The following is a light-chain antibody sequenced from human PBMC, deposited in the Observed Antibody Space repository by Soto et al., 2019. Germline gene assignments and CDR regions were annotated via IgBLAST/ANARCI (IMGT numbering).Light chain of an antibody. CDR3: SSYRSSSTSYV. Sequence: QSALTQPASVSGSPGQSITISCTGTSSDIGDSNYVSWYQQHPGKAPKLVIYDVSNRPSGVSNRFSGSKSANTASLTISGLQDEDEADYFCSSYRSSSTSYVLGTGTKVTVL. CDR1: SSDIGDSNY. V-gene: IGLV2-14*03. J-gene: IGLJ1*01. CDR2: DVS.